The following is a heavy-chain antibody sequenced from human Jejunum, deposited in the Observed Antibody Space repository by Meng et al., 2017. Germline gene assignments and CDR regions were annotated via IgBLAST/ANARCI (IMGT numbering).Heavy chain of an antibody. CDR2: IYNSGTT. CDR3: ARDFGDSRYVLHYFGMDV. Sequence: SETLSLTCTVSGGSISSSPHYWGWIRQPPGKGLEWIGSIYNSGTTYYKPSLKSRVTISVDMSKNQFSLNVRSATAADTAVYYCARDFGDSRYVLHYFGMDVWGQGTTVTVSS. D-gene: IGHD3-22*01. CDR1: GGSISSSPHY. V-gene: IGHV4-39*07. J-gene: IGHJ6*02.